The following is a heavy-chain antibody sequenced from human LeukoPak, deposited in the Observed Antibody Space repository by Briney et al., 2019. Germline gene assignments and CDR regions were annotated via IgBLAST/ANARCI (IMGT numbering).Heavy chain of an antibody. D-gene: IGHD2-21*01. J-gene: IGHJ4*02. Sequence: ASVKVSCKASGYTFTDYYMHWVRQAPGQGLECMGWINPNSGGTHYAQKFQGRVTMTRDTSISTAYMELSRLRSDDTAVYYCASGGCGGDCYSSDYWGQGTLVTVSS. CDR2: INPNSGGT. CDR1: GYTFTDYY. V-gene: IGHV1-2*02. CDR3: ASGGCGGDCYSSDY.